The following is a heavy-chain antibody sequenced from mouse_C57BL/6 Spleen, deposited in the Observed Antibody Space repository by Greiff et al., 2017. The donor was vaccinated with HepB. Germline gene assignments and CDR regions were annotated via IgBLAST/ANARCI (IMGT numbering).Heavy chain of an antibody. CDR3: TRSYGYDSLYYAMDY. D-gene: IGHD2-2*01. J-gene: IGHJ4*01. V-gene: IGHV1-9*01. CDR2: ILPGSGST. Sequence: VQLQQSGAELMKPGASVKLSCKATGYTFTGYWIEWVQQRPGHGLEWIGEILPGSGSTNYNEKFKGKATFTADPSSNTAYMQLSILTTEDSAIYYCTRSYGYDSLYYAMDYWGHGPSVTGSS. CDR1: GYTFTGYW.